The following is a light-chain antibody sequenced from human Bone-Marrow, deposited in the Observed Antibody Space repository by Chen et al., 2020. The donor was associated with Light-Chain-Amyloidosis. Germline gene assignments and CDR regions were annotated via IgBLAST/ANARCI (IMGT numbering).Light chain of an antibody. V-gene: IGLV3-21*02. CDR1: NIGSTS. CDR3: QVWDRSSDHPV. Sequence: SYVLTQPSSVSVAPGQTATIACGGNNIGSTSVHWYQQTPGQAPLLVVFVDSDRPSGIPERFSGSNSGNTATLTSSRVEAGDEADYYCQVWDRSSDHPVFGGVTKLTVL. J-gene: IGLJ3*02. CDR2: VDS.